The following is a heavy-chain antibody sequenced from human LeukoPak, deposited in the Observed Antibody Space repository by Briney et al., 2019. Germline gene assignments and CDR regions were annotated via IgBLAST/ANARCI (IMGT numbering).Heavy chain of an antibody. D-gene: IGHD1-26*01. CDR1: GSTFTSYD. CDR2: MNPNSGNT. V-gene: IGHV1-8*01. Sequence: GPSVKVSCKASGSTFTSYDINWVRQATGPGLGWMGWMNPNSGNTGYAQKFQGRVTITRITSISTAYMELSSLRSEDTAVYYCARVCRRSGSYYGWFDPWGQGTLVTVSS. J-gene: IGHJ5*02. CDR3: ARVCRRSGSYYGWFDP.